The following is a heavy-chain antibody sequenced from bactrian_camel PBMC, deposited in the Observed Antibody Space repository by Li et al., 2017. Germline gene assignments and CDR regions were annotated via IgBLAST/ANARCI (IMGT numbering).Heavy chain of an antibody. J-gene: IGHJ4*01. V-gene: IGHV3-1*01. CDR2: IEGGATTT. Sequence: VQLVESGGGSVQAGGSLRLSCTASGLTFDDSDMGWYRQAPGKGLEWIARIEGGATTTYVADSVKGRATISRDTAQNTLSLLMTSLKTEDTAVYYCAAASPPGGTWYGRVLEYRYWGQGTQVTVS. D-gene: IGHD6*01. CDR3: AAASPPGGTWYGRVLEYRY. CDR1: GLTFDDSD.